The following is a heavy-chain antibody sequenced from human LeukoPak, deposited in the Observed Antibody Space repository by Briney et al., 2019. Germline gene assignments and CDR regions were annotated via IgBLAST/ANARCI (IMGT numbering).Heavy chain of an antibody. CDR1: GFTFSSYA. V-gene: IGHV3-23*01. CDR2: ISGSGGST. D-gene: IGHD2-2*01. J-gene: IGHJ6*03. CDR3: AKAPVRVVVPAASDYYYMDV. Sequence: PGGSLRLSCAASGFTFSSYAMSWVRQAPGKGLEWVSAISGSGGSTYYADSVKGRFTISRDNSKNTLYLQMNSLRTEDTALYYCAKAPVRVVVPAASDYYYMDVWGKGTTVTVSS.